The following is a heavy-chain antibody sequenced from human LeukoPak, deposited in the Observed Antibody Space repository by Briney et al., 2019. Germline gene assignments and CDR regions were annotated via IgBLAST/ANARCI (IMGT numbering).Heavy chain of an antibody. CDR1: GGSFSGYY. V-gene: IGHV4-34*01. CDR3: ARGGYSYGPGDP. J-gene: IGHJ5*02. Sequence: NPSETLSLTCAVYGGSFSGYYWSWIRQPPGKGLEWIGEINHSGSINYNPSLKSRVTISVDTSKNQFSLKLSSVTAADTAVYYCARGGYSYGPGDPWGQGTLVTVSS. D-gene: IGHD5-18*01. CDR2: INHSGSI.